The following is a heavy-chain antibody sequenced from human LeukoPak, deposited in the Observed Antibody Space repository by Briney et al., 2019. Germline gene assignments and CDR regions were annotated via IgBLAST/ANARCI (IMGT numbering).Heavy chain of an antibody. J-gene: IGHJ4*02. D-gene: IGHD6-13*01. CDR1: GFTFSSYA. Sequence: PGGSLRLSCAASGFTFSSYAMTWVRQAPGKGLEWVSTITSSGGNTYHADSVKGRFTISRDNSKNTLYLQMNSLRAEDTAIYYCANPLVRSSWLLDYWGRGTLVTVSA. CDR3: ANPLVRSSWLLDY. CDR2: ITSSGGNT. V-gene: IGHV3-23*01.